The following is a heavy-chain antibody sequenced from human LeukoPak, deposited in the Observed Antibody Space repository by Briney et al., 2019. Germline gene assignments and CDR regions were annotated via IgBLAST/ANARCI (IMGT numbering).Heavy chain of an antibody. CDR2: IIPIFGTA. Sequence: SVKVSCKASGGTFSSYAISWVRQAPGQGLEWMGGIIPIFGTANYAQKFQGRVTITTDESTSTAYMELSSLRSEDTAVYYCASPIVVVPAAPEGDAFDIWGQGTMVTVSS. D-gene: IGHD2-2*01. V-gene: IGHV1-69*05. CDR3: ASPIVVVPAAPEGDAFDI. J-gene: IGHJ3*02. CDR1: GGTFSSYA.